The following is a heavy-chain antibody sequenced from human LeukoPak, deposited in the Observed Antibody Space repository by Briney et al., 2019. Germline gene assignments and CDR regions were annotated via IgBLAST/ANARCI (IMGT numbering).Heavy chain of an antibody. J-gene: IGHJ3*02. CDR2: IGSRSRFI. CDR1: GFSVNEYS. D-gene: IGHD3-10*01. V-gene: IGHV3-21*01. CDR3: ARDLGIGEEAFDI. Sequence: GGSLRLFCAASGFSVNEYSMNWVRQTPGKGLEWVSSIGSRSRFISYADSVKGRFTISRDNAKNSLYLQMNSLRAEDTAVYYCARDLGIGEEAFDIWGQGTMVTVSS.